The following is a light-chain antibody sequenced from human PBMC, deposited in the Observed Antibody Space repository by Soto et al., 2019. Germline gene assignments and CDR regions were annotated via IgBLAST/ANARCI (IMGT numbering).Light chain of an antibody. CDR2: GAS. J-gene: IGKJ4*01. Sequence: EIVLTQSPGTLSLSPGERATLSCRASQSVSSNYLDWYQQKPGQAPRLLIYGASSRVTGIPDRFSGSGSGTDVTLTISRLEPEDFAVYYCQQYGSSPLTFGGGTKVEIK. CDR3: QQYGSSPLT. CDR1: QSVSSNY. V-gene: IGKV3-20*01.